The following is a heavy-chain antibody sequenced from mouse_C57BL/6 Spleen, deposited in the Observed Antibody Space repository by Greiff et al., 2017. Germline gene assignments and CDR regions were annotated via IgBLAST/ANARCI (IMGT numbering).Heavy chain of an antibody. J-gene: IGHJ2*01. V-gene: IGHV1-26*01. CDR2: INPNNGGT. D-gene: IGHD2-5*01. CDR3: ARPYYSKGYFDY. Sequence: VQLQQSGPELVKPGASVKISCKASGYTFTDYYMNWVKQSHGKSLEWIGDINPNNGGTSYNQKFKGKATLTVDKSSSTAYMVLRSLTSEDSAVYYCARPYYSKGYFDYWGQGTTLTVSS. CDR1: GYTFTDYY.